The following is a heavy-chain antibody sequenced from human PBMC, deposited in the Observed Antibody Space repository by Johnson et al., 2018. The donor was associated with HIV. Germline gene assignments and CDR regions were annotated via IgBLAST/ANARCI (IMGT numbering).Heavy chain of an antibody. CDR2: IKSKTDGGTT. Sequence: VQLVESGGGVVQPGGSLRLSCAASGFTFSSYGMHWVRQAPGKGLEWVGRIKSKTDGGTTDYAAHVKGRFTISRDDSKNTLYLQMNSLKTEDTAVYYCTTISQWLVPGTFDIWGQGTMVTVSS. V-gene: IGHV3-15*01. CDR1: GFTFSSYG. CDR3: TTISQWLVPGTFDI. J-gene: IGHJ3*02. D-gene: IGHD6-19*01.